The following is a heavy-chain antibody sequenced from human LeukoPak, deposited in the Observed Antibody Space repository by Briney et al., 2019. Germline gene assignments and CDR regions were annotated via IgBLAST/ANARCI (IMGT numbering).Heavy chain of an antibody. D-gene: IGHD3-9*01. CDR3: ARSLRYFDWFFDY. CDR2: IYYSGST. CDR1: GGSISSSSYY. Sequence: KPSETLSLTCTVSGGSISSSSYYWGWIRQPPGKGLEWIGSIYYSGSTYYNPSLKSRVTISVDTSKNQFSLKLSSVTAADTAVYYCARSLRYFDWFFDYWGQGTLVTVSS. V-gene: IGHV4-39*01. J-gene: IGHJ4*02.